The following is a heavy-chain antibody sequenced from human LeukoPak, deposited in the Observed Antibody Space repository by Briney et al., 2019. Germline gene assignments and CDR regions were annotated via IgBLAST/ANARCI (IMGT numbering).Heavy chain of an antibody. CDR3: ARPPSRGYSSSFEY. CDR2: IYPDGSNI. V-gene: IGHV5-51*01. D-gene: IGHD2-2*03. J-gene: IGHJ4*02. CDR1: GYSFPTYW. Sequence: GESLKISCKGSGYSFPTYWIAWVCQMPGKGLEWMGIIYPDGSNIRYSPSFQGQVTISADKSISTAYLQWSSLKASDTAMYYCARPPSRGYSSSFEYWGQGTLVTVSS.